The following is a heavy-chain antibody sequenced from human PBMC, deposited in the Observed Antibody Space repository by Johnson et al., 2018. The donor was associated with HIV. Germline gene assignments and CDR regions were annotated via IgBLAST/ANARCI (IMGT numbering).Heavy chain of an antibody. J-gene: IGHJ3*02. CDR2: IRYDGSNK. Sequence: QVQLVESGGGVVQPGGSLRLSCAASGFTFSSYGMHWVRQAPGKGLEWVAFIRYDGSNKYYGDSVKGRFTISRDNSKNTLYMQMNSLRAEATAVYYCAKIGEGRWPRAAAFDIWGQGTMVTVSS. D-gene: IGHD3-10*01. V-gene: IGHV3-30*02. CDR3: AKIGEGRWPRAAAFDI. CDR1: GFTFSSYG.